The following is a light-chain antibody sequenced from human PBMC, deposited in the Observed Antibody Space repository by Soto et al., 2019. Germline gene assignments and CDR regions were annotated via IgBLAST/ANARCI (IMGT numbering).Light chain of an antibody. CDR2: GAS. V-gene: IGKV1-39*01. CDR1: HPISNY. Sequence: DIPMTQSPSSLSASVGDRVTITCRASHPISNYLNWYQHRPGKAPQLLIYGASTLQSGVPSRFSGSESGTDFTLNITSLQPEDCATYYCQQTYATPITFGQGTRLAIK. CDR3: QQTYATPIT. J-gene: IGKJ5*01.